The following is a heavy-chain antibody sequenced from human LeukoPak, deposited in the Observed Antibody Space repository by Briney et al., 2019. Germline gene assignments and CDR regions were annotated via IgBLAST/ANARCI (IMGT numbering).Heavy chain of an antibody. D-gene: IGHD4-23*01. CDR1: GYTFTGYY. CDR2: INPNSGGT. V-gene: IGHV1-2*02. CDR3: ARLGVSTVVTPGTHASWFDP. Sequence: ASVKASCKASGYTFTGYYMHWVRQAPGQGLEWMGWINPNSGGTNYAQKFQGRVTMTRDTSISTAYMELSRLRSDDTAVYYCARLGVSTVVTPGTHASWFDPWGQGTLVTVSS. J-gene: IGHJ5*02.